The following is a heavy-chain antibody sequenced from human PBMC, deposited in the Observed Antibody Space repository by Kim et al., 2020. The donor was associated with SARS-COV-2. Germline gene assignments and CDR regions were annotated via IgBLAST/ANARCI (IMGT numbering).Heavy chain of an antibody. J-gene: IGHJ6*02. Sequence: SVKVSCKASGGTFSSYAISWVRQAPGQGLEWMGGIIPIFGTANYAQKFQGRVTITADESTSTAYMELSSLRSEDTAVYYCARGLRRPRVPYYYYGMDVWGQGTTVTVSS. CDR2: IIPIFGTA. CDR1: GGTFSSYA. CDR3: ARGLRRPRVPYYYYGMDV. D-gene: IGHD6-6*01. V-gene: IGHV1-69*13.